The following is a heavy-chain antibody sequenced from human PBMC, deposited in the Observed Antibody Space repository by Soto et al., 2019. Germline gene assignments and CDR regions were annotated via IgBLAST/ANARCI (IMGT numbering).Heavy chain of an antibody. Sequence: SETLSLTCTVSGGSISSSSYYWGWIRQPPGKGLEWIGSIYYSGSTYYNPSLKSRVTISVDTSKNQFSLKLSSVTAADTAVYYCARVISSSSWRYYYYYYGMDVWGQGTTVTVSS. D-gene: IGHD6-6*01. CDR1: GGSISSSSYY. CDR2: IYYSGST. V-gene: IGHV4-39*01. J-gene: IGHJ6*02. CDR3: ARVISSSSWRYYYYYYGMDV.